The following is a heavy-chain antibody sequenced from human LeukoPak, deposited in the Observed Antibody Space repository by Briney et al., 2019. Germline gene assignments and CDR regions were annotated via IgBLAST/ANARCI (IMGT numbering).Heavy chain of an antibody. CDR3: ANLYDFWSGYYSNDY. D-gene: IGHD3-3*01. V-gene: IGHV3-48*01. CDR2: ISSSSSTI. CDR1: GFTFSSYS. J-gene: IGHJ4*02. Sequence: PGGSLRLSCAASGFTFSSYSMNWVRQAPGKGLEWVSYISSSSSTIYYADSVKGRFTISRDNAKNSLHLQMNSLRAEDTAVYYCANLYDFWSGYYSNDYWGQGTLVTVSS.